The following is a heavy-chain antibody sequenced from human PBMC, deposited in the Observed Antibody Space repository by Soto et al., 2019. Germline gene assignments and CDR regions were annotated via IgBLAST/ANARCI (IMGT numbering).Heavy chain of an antibody. CDR2: IRGNGGNT. CDR1: GFTFGSYA. Sequence: EVQVLESGGGLVQPGGSLRLSCAASGFTFGSYAMSWVRQAPGKGLEWVASIRGNGGNTYHADSVKGRFTISRDNSRNTLYLQMDSRRAEDTAVYYCAKHPSYATTWYVDYWGLGTPVTVSS. CDR3: AKHPSYATTWYVDY. D-gene: IGHD3-16*01. V-gene: IGHV3-23*01. J-gene: IGHJ4*02.